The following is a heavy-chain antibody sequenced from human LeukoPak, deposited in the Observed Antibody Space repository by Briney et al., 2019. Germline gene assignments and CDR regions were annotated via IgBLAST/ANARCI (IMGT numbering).Heavy chain of an antibody. V-gene: IGHV1-8*01. Sequence: ASVKVSCKASGYTFTSYDINWVRQATGQGLEWMGWMNPNSGNTGYAQKFQGGVTMTRNTSISAAYMELSNLRSEDTAVYYCARNLRYYDFWSAPGYYYYMDVWGKGTTVTVSS. CDR2: MNPNSGNT. D-gene: IGHD3-3*01. CDR1: GYTFTSYD. CDR3: ARNLRYYDFWSAPGYYYYMDV. J-gene: IGHJ6*03.